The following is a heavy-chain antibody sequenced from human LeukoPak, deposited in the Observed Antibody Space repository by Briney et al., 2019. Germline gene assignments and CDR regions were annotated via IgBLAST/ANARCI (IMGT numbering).Heavy chain of an antibody. CDR2: ISGSGAEP. Sequence: GGSLRLSCAASGFTFSSYAMSWLGQAPGKALEGVSTISGSGAEPYYADSQTRRFTIYRDDYKDTLYLQMRSLRAEDRAVYYCAKFIRDYDFWSGSYRAQWFDPWGQGTLVTVSS. CDR1: GFTFSSYA. CDR3: AKFIRDYDFWSGSYRAQWFDP. V-gene: IGHV3-23*01. D-gene: IGHD3-3*01. J-gene: IGHJ5*02.